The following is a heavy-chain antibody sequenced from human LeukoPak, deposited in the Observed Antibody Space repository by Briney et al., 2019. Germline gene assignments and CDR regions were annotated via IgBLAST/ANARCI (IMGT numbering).Heavy chain of an antibody. Sequence: PGGSLRLSCEASGFTFSSYAMHWVRQAPGKGLEYVSAISSNGGSTYYANSVKGRFTISRDNSKNTLSFQMGSLRAEDMAVYYCAKGSDWYGQVGMDVWGKGTTVTVSS. V-gene: IGHV3-64*01. CDR3: AKGSDWYGQVGMDV. CDR2: ISSNGGST. D-gene: IGHD6-19*01. J-gene: IGHJ6*04. CDR1: GFTFSSYA.